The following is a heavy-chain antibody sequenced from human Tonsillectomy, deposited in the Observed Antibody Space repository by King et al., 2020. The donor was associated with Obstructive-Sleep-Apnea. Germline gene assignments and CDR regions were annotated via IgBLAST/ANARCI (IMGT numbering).Heavy chain of an antibody. J-gene: IGHJ4*02. CDR3: AKGSDDVVPAATFDY. CDR2: ISWNSGSI. Sequence: VQLVESGGGLVQPGRSLRLSCAASGFTFDDYAMHWVRQAPGKGLEWVSGISWNSGSIGYADSVKGRFTISRDNAKNSLYLQMNSLRAEDTALYYCAKGSDDVVPAATFDYWGQGTLVTVSS. CDR1: GFTFDDYA. V-gene: IGHV3-9*01. D-gene: IGHD2-2*01.